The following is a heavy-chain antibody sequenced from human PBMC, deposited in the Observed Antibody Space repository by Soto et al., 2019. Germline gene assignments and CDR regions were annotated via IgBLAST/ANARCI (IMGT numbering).Heavy chain of an antibody. Sequence: AASVKVSCKASGYTFTSYGISWVRQAPGQGLEWMGWISAYNGNTNYAQKLQGRVTMTTDTSTGTAYMELRSLRSDDTAVYYCARAPPYYDILTGYYNQRAYYFDYWGQGTLVTVSS. CDR3: ARAPPYYDILTGYYNQRAYYFDY. CDR1: GYTFTSYG. V-gene: IGHV1-18*01. D-gene: IGHD3-9*01. CDR2: ISAYNGNT. J-gene: IGHJ4*02.